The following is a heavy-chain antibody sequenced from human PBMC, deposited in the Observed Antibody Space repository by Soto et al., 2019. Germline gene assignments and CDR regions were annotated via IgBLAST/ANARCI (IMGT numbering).Heavy chain of an antibody. Sequence: QVQLQESGPGLVKPSETLSLTCTVSGGSVSSGSYYWSWIRQPPGKGLEWIGYIYYSGSTNYNPSLKSRVTISVDTSKNQFSLKLSSVTAADTAVYYCARGSGPNDAFDNWGQGTMVTVSS. J-gene: IGHJ3*02. CDR1: GGSVSSGSYY. D-gene: IGHD2-15*01. CDR3: ARGSGPNDAFDN. CDR2: IYYSGST. V-gene: IGHV4-61*01.